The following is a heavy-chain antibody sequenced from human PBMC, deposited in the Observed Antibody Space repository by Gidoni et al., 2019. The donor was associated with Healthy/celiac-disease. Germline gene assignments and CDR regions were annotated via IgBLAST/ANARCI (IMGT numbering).Heavy chain of an antibody. Sequence: EVQLVESGGGLVKPGGSLRLSCAASGLTFRSDRMNWVRQAPGKGLEWVSSISSSSSYIYYADSVKGRFTISRDNAKNSLYLQMNSLRAEDTAVYYCATDDILTGYGYYYGMDVWGQGTTVTVSS. V-gene: IGHV3-21*01. D-gene: IGHD3-9*01. CDR3: ATDDILTGYGYYYGMDV. J-gene: IGHJ6*02. CDR1: GLTFRSDR. CDR2: ISSSSSYI.